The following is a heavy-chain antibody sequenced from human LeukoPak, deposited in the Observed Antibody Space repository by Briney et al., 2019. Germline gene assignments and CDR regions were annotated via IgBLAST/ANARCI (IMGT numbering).Heavy chain of an antibody. CDR2: IYHSGST. CDR1: GYSISSGYY. D-gene: IGHD3-9*01. Sequence: PSETLSLTCTVSGYSISSGYYWGWIRQPPGKGLEWIGSIYHSGSTYYNPSLKSRVTISVDTSKNQFSLKLSSVTAADTAVYYCARHGMANFDWLPLYYFDYWGQGTLVTVSS. J-gene: IGHJ4*02. V-gene: IGHV4-38-2*02. CDR3: ARHGMANFDWLPLYYFDY.